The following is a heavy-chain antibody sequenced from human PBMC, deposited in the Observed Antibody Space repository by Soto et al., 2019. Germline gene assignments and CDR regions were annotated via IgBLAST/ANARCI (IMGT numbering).Heavy chain of an antibody. Sequence: QVQLVESGGGVVQPGTSLRLSCAASGFTFTTYAMNWVRQAPGQGLEWVAMVSYDGTNKNYADSVKGRFTVSRDNSKNTLWLQMDSLRAEDTAVYYCARDPDGGQWLFNDWGQGSLVTVSS. CDR3: ARDPDGGQWLFND. D-gene: IGHD6-19*01. CDR2: VSYDGTNK. J-gene: IGHJ4*02. CDR1: GFTFTTYA. V-gene: IGHV3-33*01.